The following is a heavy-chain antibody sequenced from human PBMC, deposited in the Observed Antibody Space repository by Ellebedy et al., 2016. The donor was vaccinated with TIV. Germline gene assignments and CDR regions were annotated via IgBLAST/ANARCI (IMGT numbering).Heavy chain of an antibody. J-gene: IGHJ5*02. CDR2: INPSGGST. CDR1: GYTFTSYY. V-gene: IGHV1-46*01. D-gene: IGHD3-10*01. Sequence: ASVKVSCXASGYTFTSYYMHWVRQAPGQGLEWMGIINPSGGSTSYAQKFQGRVTMTTDTSTSTAYMELRSLRSDDTAVYYCAGVLWFGELPNRFDPWGQGTLVTVSS. CDR3: AGVLWFGELPNRFDP.